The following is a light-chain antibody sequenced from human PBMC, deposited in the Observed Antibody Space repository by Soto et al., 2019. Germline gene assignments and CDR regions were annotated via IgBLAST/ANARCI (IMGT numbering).Light chain of an antibody. CDR1: QSPSGY. CDR3: MQALQPPPT. J-gene: IGKJ1*01. V-gene: IGKV3-11*01. Sequence: EIVLTQSPATLSLSPGERATLSCRASQSPSGYLAWYQQRPGQAPRLLIYDASSRANGIPARFTGSGSGTDFTLKISRVEAEDVGVYYCMQALQPPPTFGQGTKVEIK. CDR2: DAS.